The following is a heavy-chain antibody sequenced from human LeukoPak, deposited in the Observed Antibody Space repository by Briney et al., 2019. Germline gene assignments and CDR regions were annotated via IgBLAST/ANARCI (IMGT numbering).Heavy chain of an antibody. CDR1: GGSFSGYY. Sequence: SETLSLTCAVYGGSFSGYYWSWIRQPPGKGLEWIGEINHSGSTNYNPSLKSRVTISVDTSKNQFSLKLSSVTAADTAVYYCARDRPVVVPAAIGNYYYYYMDVWGKGTTVTVSS. CDR2: INHSGST. V-gene: IGHV4-34*01. D-gene: IGHD2-2*01. CDR3: ARDRPVVVPAAIGNYYYYYMDV. J-gene: IGHJ6*03.